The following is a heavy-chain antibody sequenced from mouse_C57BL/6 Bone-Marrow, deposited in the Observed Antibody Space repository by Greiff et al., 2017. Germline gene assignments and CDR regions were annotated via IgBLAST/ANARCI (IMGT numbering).Heavy chain of an antibody. CDR3: ASPYYSNYEAMDY. CDR2: IDPEDGET. CDR1: GFHIKDYY. V-gene: IGHV14-2*01. Sequence: VQLKQSGAELVKPGASVKLSCTASGFHIKDYYMHWVKQRTEQGLEWIGRIDPEDGETTYAPKFQGKATITADTSSNTAYLQLSSLTSEDTAVYYCASPYYSNYEAMDYWGQGTSVTVSS. D-gene: IGHD2-5*01. J-gene: IGHJ4*01.